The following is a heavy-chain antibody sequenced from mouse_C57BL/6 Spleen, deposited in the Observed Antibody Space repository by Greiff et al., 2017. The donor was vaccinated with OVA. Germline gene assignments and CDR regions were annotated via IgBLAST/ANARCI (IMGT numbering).Heavy chain of an antibody. CDR3: AREGDPYGDFDY. CDR1: GYTFTSYW. D-gene: IGHD1-1*02. Sequence: QVQLKQPGAELVKPGASVKMSCKASGYTFTSYWITWVKQRPGQGLEWIGDIYPGSGSTNYNEKFKSKATLTVDISSSTAYMQLSSLTSEDSAVYYCAREGDPYGDFDYWGQGTTLTVSS. J-gene: IGHJ2*01. V-gene: IGHV1-55*01. CDR2: IYPGSGST.